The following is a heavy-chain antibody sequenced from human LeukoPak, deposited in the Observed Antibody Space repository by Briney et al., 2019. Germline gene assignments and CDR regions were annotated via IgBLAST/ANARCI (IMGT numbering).Heavy chain of an antibody. V-gene: IGHV3-21*01. Sequence: GGSLRLSCAASGFTFSSYSMNWVRQAPGKGLEWVSSISSSSSYIYYADSVKGRFTISRDDAKNSLYLQMNSLRAEDTAVYYCARRLVVVAAGGDYWGQGTLVTVSS. CDR1: GFTFSSYS. D-gene: IGHD2-15*01. J-gene: IGHJ4*02. CDR2: ISSSSSYI. CDR3: ARRLVVVAAGGDY.